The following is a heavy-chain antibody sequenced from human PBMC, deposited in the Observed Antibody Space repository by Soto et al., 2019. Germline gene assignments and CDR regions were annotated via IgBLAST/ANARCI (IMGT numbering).Heavy chain of an antibody. D-gene: IGHD5-18*01. CDR2: IKTDGSST. CDR3: AKREGNTYGLFH. CDR1: GFSFNNYW. V-gene: IGHV3-74*01. Sequence: EVQLVESGGRLVQPGGSLRLSCAASGFSFNNYWIHWVRQAPGKGLVWVSRIKTDGSSTDYAASVKGRFTISRDNAKNTLYLQMNSLTAEDTAVYYCAKREGNTYGLFHWGQGTLVTVSS. J-gene: IGHJ4*02.